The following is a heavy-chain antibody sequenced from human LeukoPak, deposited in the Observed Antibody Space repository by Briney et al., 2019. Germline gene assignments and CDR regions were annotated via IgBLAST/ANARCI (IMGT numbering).Heavy chain of an antibody. CDR1: GYSISSGYY. V-gene: IGHV4-38-2*02. Sequence: PSETLSLTCTVSGYSISSGYYWGWIRQPPGKGLEWIGSIYHSGSTYYNPSLKSRVTISVDTSKNQFSLKLSSVTAEDTAVYYCTRRMCYDSSGYCHFDYWGQGTLVTVSS. J-gene: IGHJ4*02. CDR2: IYHSGST. CDR3: TRRMCYDSSGYCHFDY. D-gene: IGHD3-22*01.